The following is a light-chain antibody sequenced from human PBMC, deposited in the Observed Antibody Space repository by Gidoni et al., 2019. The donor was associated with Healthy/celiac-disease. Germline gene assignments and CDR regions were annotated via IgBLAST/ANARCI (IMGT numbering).Light chain of an antibody. V-gene: IGKV3-11*01. CDR3: QQRSNWPGT. CDR2: DAS. J-gene: IGKJ1*01. Sequence: EILLTQSPATLSLSPGERATLSCRARQSVSSYLAWYQQKPGQAPRLLIYDASNRATGIPARFSGSGSGTDFTLTISSLEPEDFAVYYCQQRSNWPGTFGQGTKVEIK. CDR1: QSVSSY.